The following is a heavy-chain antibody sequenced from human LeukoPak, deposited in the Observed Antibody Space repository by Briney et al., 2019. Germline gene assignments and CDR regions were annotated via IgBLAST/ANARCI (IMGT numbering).Heavy chain of an antibody. CDR1: GYTFTGDY. J-gene: IGHJ4*02. V-gene: IGHV1-2*02. CDR3: ASYPRYSSSPPFDY. Sequence: ASVKVSCKASGYTFTGDYMHWVRQAPGQGLEWMGWINPNTGGTNYAQKFQGRVTMTRDTTISTAYMELSRLTSDDTAVYYCASYPRYSSSPPFDYWGQGTLVIVSS. CDR2: INPNTGGT. D-gene: IGHD6-19*01.